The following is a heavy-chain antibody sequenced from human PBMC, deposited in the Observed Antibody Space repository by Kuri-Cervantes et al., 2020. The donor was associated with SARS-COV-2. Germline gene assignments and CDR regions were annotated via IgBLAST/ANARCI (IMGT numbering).Heavy chain of an antibody. D-gene: IGHD3-10*01. V-gene: IGHV4-39*01. CDR1: GGSISSSSYY. CDR3: ARRSVSGFDI. J-gene: IGHJ3*02. Sequence: SETLSLTCTVSGGSISSSSYYWGWLRQPPGKGREWIGRIYYSVSTYYNPSLKSRVTISVDTSKNQFSLKLSSVTAADTAVYYCARRSVSGFDIWGQGTMVTVSS. CDR2: IYYSVST.